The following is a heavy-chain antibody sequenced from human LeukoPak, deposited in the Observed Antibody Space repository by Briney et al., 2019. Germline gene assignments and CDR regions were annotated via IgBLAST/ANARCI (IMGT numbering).Heavy chain of an antibody. CDR1: GGSVSSGSYY. CDR3: AREPITIFEEHNWFDP. J-gene: IGHJ5*02. Sequence: SETLSLTCTVSGGSVSSGSYYWSWIRQPPGKGLEWIGYIYYSGSTNFNPSLKSRVTISVDTSKNQFSLKLSSVTAADTAVYYCAREPITIFEEHNWFDPWGQGTLVTVSS. D-gene: IGHD3-3*01. V-gene: IGHV4-61*01. CDR2: IYYSGST.